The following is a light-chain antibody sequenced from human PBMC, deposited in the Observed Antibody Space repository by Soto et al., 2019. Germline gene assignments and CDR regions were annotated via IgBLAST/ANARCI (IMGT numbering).Light chain of an antibody. CDR2: AAS. V-gene: IGKV3-20*01. CDR3: QQYGSSPLT. Sequence: DIVLTQSPGTLSMFPGERAALSCRASQSVSSNFLGWYQQKPGQSPRLLIYAASGRATGIPDRFSGSGSGTGFTLTISRLEPEDFAVYYCQQYGSSPLTFGGGTKVDIK. J-gene: IGKJ4*01. CDR1: QSVSSNF.